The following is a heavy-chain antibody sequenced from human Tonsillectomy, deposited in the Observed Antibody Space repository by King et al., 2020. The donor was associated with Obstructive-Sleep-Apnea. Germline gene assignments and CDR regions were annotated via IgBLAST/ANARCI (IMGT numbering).Heavy chain of an antibody. CDR3: ARIAHIVDVTADNWYFDL. CDR2: IYYSGST. Sequence: LQLQESGPGLVKPSETLSLTCTVSDDSISSRGYYWGWICQPPGKGLEWIGSIYYSGSTYYNPSLKSRVTISVDTSKNQFSLKLNSVTAADTAVYYCARIAHIVDVTADNWYFDLWGRGTLVTVSS. V-gene: IGHV4-39*07. J-gene: IGHJ2*01. D-gene: IGHD2-21*02. CDR1: DDSISSRGYY.